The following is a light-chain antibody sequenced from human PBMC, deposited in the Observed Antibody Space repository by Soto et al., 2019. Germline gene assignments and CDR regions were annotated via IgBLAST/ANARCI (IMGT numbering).Light chain of an antibody. CDR1: QSVSNN. Sequence: MSQYQSSLSASVGDRVTITCRCSQSVSNNYLAWYQQKPGQAPRLLIYAASTRATGIPARFSGSGSGTEFTLTISSLQSDDFAVYYCQQDNNWPLTFGGGTKVDIK. J-gene: IGKJ4*01. V-gene: IGKV3-15*01. CDR3: QQDNNWPLT. CDR2: AAS.